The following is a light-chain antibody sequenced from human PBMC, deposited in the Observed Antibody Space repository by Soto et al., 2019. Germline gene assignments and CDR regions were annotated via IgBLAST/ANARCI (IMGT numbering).Light chain of an antibody. Sequence: EIVLTQSPGTLSLSPGERATLSCRASQSVSSNYLAWYQQVPGQAPRLLIHGASNRATGIPDRFNGSGSGTDFTLTISSLEPEDFAVYYCQQRSNPITFGQGTRLET. CDR2: GAS. J-gene: IGKJ5*01. CDR1: QSVSSNY. V-gene: IGKV3D-20*02. CDR3: QQRSNPIT.